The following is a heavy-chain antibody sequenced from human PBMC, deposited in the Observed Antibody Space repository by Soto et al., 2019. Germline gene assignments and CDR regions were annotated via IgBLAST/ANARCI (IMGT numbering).Heavy chain of an antibody. J-gene: IGHJ4*02. CDR1: GASITSSEW. V-gene: IGHV4-4*02. CDR3: ARDVKAPNDAWAFDY. CDR2: IYHGGTT. D-gene: IGHD3-16*01. Sequence: QVQLQESGPGLVMPSGTLSLTCAVSGASITSSEWWNWVRQPPGRGLEWIGEIYHGGTTIYNPSLKSRVTISVDESKNHFTLKMTSVTVADTAVYYCARDVKAPNDAWAFDYWGQGTLVTVSS.